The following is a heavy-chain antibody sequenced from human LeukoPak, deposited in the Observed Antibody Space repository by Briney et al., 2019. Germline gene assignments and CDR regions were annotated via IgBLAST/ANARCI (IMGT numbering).Heavy chain of an antibody. CDR3: ARVSYCSSTSCYAHFDY. CDR1: GYTFTSYG. Sequence: ASVKVSCKASGYTFTSYGISWVRQAPGQGLEWMGWISAYNGNTNYAQKLQGRVTMTTDTSTSTAYMELRSLRSDDTAVYYCARVSYCSSTSCYAHFDYWGQGTLVTVSS. J-gene: IGHJ4*02. V-gene: IGHV1-18*01. D-gene: IGHD2-2*01. CDR2: ISAYNGNT.